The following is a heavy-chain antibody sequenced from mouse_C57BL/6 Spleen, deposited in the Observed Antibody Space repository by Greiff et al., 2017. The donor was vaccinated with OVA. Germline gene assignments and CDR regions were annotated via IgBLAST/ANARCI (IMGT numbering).Heavy chain of an antibody. V-gene: IGHV1-26*01. CDR3: ARNSKGRENFDY. J-gene: IGHJ2*01. CDR2: INPNNGGT. D-gene: IGHD2-5*01. CDR1: GYTFTDYY. Sequence: EDKLKQSGPELVKPGASVKISCKASGYTFTDYYMNWVKQSLGKSLEWIGDINPNNGGTSYNQKFKGKATFTVDKSSSTAYMELRSLTSEDSAVYYCARNSKGRENFDYWGQGTTLTVSS.